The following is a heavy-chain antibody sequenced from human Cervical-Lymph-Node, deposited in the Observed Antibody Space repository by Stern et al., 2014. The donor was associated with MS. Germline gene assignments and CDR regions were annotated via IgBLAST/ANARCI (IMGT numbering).Heavy chain of an antibody. V-gene: IGHV5-51*01. CDR1: GYTFSNSW. D-gene: IGHD6-13*01. J-gene: IGHJ4*02. Sequence: VQLVQSGAEVKKPGESLKISCKGSGYTFSNSWIGWVRQMPGRGLEWMGILFPCYSDPRSSPSFQGRITISADNSISTASLQWNSLKASDTAIFYCARGSAGPGAFFDYWGQGTLVTVSS. CDR3: ARGSAGPGAFFDY. CDR2: LFPCYSDP.